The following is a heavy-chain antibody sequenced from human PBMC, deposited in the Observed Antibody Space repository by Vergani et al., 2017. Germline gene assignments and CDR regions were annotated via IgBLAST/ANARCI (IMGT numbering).Heavy chain of an antibody. V-gene: IGHV4-61*02. D-gene: IGHD6-13*01. CDR1: GGSISSGSYY. Sequence: QLQLQESGPGLVRPSQTLTLTCTVSGGSISSGSYYWSWFRQPAGKGLEWIGRFYTGGGTSYNPSLKSRVTISVDTSKNQFSLQLSSVTAADTAVYYCARDPLYXTTWPFLLLDMDVWGQGTTVTVSS. CDR3: ARDPLYXTTWPFLLLDMDV. J-gene: IGHJ6*02. CDR2: FYTGGGT.